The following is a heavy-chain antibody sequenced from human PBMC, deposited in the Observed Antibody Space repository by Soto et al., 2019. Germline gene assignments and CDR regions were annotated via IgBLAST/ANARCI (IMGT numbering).Heavy chain of an antibody. J-gene: IGHJ6*02. D-gene: IGHD4-17*01. CDR3: ARPYGGNPATSYGMDV. Sequence: QVQLVQSGAEVKKPGSSVKVSCKASGGTFSSYAISWVRQAPGQGLEWMGGIIPIFGTANYAQKFQGRVTIAADESTSTAYMELSSLRSEDTAVYYCARPYGGNPATSYGMDVRGQGNTVTVSS. V-gene: IGHV1-69*12. CDR2: IIPIFGTA. CDR1: GGTFSSYA.